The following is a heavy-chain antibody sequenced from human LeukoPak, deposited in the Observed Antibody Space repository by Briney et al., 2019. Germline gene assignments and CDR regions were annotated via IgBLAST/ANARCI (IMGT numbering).Heavy chain of an antibody. Sequence: GGSLRLSCAASGFTFSSYSMNWVRQAPGKGLEWVSSISSSSSYIYYADSVKGRFTISRDNAKNSLYLQMNSLRAEDTAVYYCARDSHSSGSDYWGQGTLVTVSS. CDR1: GFTFSSYS. D-gene: IGHD3-22*01. V-gene: IGHV3-21*01. CDR2: ISSSSSYI. J-gene: IGHJ4*02. CDR3: ARDSHSSGSDY.